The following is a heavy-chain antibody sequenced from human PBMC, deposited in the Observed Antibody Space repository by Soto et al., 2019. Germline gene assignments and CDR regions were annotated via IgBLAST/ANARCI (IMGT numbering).Heavy chain of an antibody. CDR1: GDSVSINSAA. V-gene: IGHV6-1*01. D-gene: IGHD3-10*01. CDR3: ARGQNYYASGSPSYGMDV. Sequence: PSQTLSLTCAISGDSVSINSAAWNWIRQSPSRGLEWLGRTYYRSKWYNDYAVSVESRITINPDPSKNQFSLQLNYVTPEDTAIYYCARGQNYYASGSPSYGMDVWGQGTTVTVSS. J-gene: IGHJ6*02. CDR2: TYYRSKWYN.